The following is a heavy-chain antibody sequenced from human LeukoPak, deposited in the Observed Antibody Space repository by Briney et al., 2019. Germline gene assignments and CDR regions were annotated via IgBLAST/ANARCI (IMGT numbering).Heavy chain of an antibody. CDR2: ISAYNGNT. CDR3: ARGVVYSSGWSHYYYYYMDV. Sequence: GASVKVSCKASGYTFTSYGISWVRQAPGQGLEWMGWISAYNGNTNYAQKLQGRVTMTTDTSTSTAYMELRSLRSDDTAVYYCARGVVYSSGWSHYYYYYMDVWGKGTTVTISS. J-gene: IGHJ6*03. D-gene: IGHD6-19*01. CDR1: GYTFTSYG. V-gene: IGHV1-18*01.